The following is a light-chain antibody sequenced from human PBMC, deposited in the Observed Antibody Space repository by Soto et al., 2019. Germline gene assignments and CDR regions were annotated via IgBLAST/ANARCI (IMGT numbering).Light chain of an antibody. CDR1: QSVGRNF. CDR2: GAS. Sequence: EIVLTQSPGTLSLSPGESTTLSCRASQSVGRNFLAWYQQKPGRAPRLLIHGASYRATGVPDRFSGRGSETDFTLTISRLEPEDFAVYYCHQYAASPLTFGGGTKVEIK. V-gene: IGKV3-20*01. J-gene: IGKJ4*01. CDR3: HQYAASPLT.